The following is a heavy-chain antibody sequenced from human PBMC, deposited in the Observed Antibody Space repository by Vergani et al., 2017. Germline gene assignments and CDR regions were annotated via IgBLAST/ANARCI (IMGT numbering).Heavy chain of an antibody. V-gene: IGHV3-33*01. J-gene: IGHJ6*02. D-gene: IGHD4-23*01. CDR1: GFTFSSYG. CDR3: ARDYGGNSDPRLYYYYGMDV. Sequence: QVQLVESGGGVVQPGRSLRLSCAASGFTFSSYGMHWVRQAPGKGLEWVAVIWYDGSNKYYADSVKGRFTISRDNSKNTLYLQMNSLRAEDTAVYYCARDYGGNSDPRLYYYYGMDVWGQGTTVTVSS. CDR2: IWYDGSNK.